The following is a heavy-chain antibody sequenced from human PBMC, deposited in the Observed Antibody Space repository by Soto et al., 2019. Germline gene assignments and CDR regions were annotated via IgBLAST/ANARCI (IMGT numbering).Heavy chain of an antibody. CDR3: ARVRSGATLRYYYYMDV. V-gene: IGHV3-66*01. D-gene: IGHD3-10*01. CDR1: GFTVSSNY. CDR2: IYSVGST. J-gene: IGHJ6*03. Sequence: GGSLRLSCAASGFTVSSNYMSWVRQAPGKGLEWVSVIYSVGSTYYADSVKGRFTISTVNSNNTLYSHMHSLRAEDTAAYYCARVRSGATLRYYYYMDVWGKGTTVTVSS.